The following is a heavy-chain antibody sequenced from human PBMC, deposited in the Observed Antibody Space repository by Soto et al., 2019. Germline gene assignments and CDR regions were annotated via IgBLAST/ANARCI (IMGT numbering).Heavy chain of an antibody. CDR1: GGSISSYY. CDR2: IYYSGST. D-gene: IGHD5-12*01. Sequence: SETLSLTCTVSGGSISSYYWSWIRQPPGKGLEWIGYIYYSGSTNYNPSLKSRVTISVDTSKNQFSLKLSSVTAADTAMYYCARDSGFRRDGYNFCDYWGQGTLVTVS. V-gene: IGHV4-59*01. CDR3: ARDSGFRRDGYNFCDY. J-gene: IGHJ4*02.